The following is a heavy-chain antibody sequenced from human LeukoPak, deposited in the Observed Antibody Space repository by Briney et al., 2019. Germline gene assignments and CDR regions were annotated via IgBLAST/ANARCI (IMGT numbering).Heavy chain of an antibody. CDR2: ISSSSNTI. CDR1: GFTFSSYT. V-gene: IGHV3-48*02. Sequence: GGSLRLSCAASGFTFSSYTMNWVRQAPGKGLEWVSYISSSSNTIYYADSVKGRFTISRDNSKSTLYLQMNSLSDDDSAAYFCARVYLERLTAGYFDHWGQGTQVTVSP. CDR3: ARVYLERLTAGYFDH. J-gene: IGHJ4*02. D-gene: IGHD2-8*01.